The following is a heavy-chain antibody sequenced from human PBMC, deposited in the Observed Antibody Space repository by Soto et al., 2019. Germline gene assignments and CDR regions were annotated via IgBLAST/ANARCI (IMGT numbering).Heavy chain of an antibody. CDR2: INAGNGNT. J-gene: IGHJ4*02. D-gene: IGHD1-26*01. Sequence: ASVKVSCKASGYTFTNYAMHWVRQAPGQRLEWMGWINAGNGNTKYSQKFQGRVTITRDTSASTAYMDLNSLRAEDTAVYYCARSPMGATYFDYWGQGTLVTVSS. V-gene: IGHV1-3*01. CDR3: ARSPMGATYFDY. CDR1: GYTFTNYA.